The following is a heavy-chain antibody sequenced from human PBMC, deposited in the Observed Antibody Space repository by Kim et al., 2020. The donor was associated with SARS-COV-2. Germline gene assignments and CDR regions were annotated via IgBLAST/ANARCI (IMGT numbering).Heavy chain of an antibody. CDR2: IYYSGST. CDR3: ARRGPLGIFRPTTVVKAGGYFDL. J-gene: IGHJ2*01. Sequence: SETLSLTCTVSGGSISSSSYYWGWIRQPPGKGLEWIGSIYYSGSTYYNPSLKSRVTISVDTSKNQFSLKLSSVTAADTAGYYCARRGPLGIFRPTTVVKAGGYFDLWGRGTLVTVPS. V-gene: IGHV4-39*01. CDR1: GGSISSSSYY. D-gene: IGHD4-17*01.